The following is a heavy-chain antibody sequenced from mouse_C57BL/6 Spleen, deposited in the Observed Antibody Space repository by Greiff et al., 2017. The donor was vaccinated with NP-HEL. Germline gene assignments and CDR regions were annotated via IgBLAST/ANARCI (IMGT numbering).Heavy chain of an antibody. V-gene: IGHV14-1*01. CDR3: SYYGSSYENYFDY. J-gene: IGHJ2*01. D-gene: IGHD1-1*01. Sequence: EVQLQQSGAELVRPGASVKLSCTASGFNIKDYYMHWVKQRPEQGLEWIGRLDPEDGDTEYAPKFQGKATMTADTSSNTAYLQLSSLTSDDTAVYYCSYYGSSYENYFDYWGQGTTLTVSS. CDR1: GFNIKDYY. CDR2: LDPEDGDT.